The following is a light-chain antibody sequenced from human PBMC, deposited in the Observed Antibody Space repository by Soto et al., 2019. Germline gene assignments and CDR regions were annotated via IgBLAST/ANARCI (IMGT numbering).Light chain of an antibody. Sequence: DIQVTQYPSSLSASVGDRVTITCQASQDISNYLNWYQQKPGKAPNLLIYDASNLERGVTSRFSGSGTGTDFTFTISSRQPEDMATHYCQHYDMLPLTVPGGTKVESK. V-gene: IGKV1-33*01. CDR3: QHYDMLPLT. J-gene: IGKJ4*01. CDR2: DAS. CDR1: QDISNY.